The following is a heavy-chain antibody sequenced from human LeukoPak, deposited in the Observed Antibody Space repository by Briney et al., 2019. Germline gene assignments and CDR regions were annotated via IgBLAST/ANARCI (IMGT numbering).Heavy chain of an antibody. V-gene: IGHV4-61*02. CDR2: IYTSGST. CDR3: ARSSGWHMRDWYFDL. J-gene: IGHJ2*01. D-gene: IGHD6-19*01. CDR1: GGSISSGSYY. Sequence: PSQTLSLTCTVSGGSISSGSYYWSWIRQPAGKGLEWIGRIYTSGSTNYNPSLKSRVTISVDTSKNQFSLKLGSVTAADTAVYYCARSSGWHMRDWYFDLWGRGTLVTVSS.